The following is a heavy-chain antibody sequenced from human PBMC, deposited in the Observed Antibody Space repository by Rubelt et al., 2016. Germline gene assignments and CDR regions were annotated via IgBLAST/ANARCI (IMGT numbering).Heavy chain of an antibody. CDR3: ARGIPKTGGYSRDALDL. Sequence: QVQLVQSGAEVKKPGASVKVSCKTSGYTFTSYDLNWVRQATGQGLEWMGWMNPNSGNTGFAQKFQGRVTMTRITSISTAYMELSSLGSEDTAVYYCARGIPKTGGYSRDALDLWGQGTMVTVSS. D-gene: IGHD4-23*01. J-gene: IGHJ3*01. V-gene: IGHV1-8*01. CDR1: GYTFTSYD. CDR2: MNPNSGNT.